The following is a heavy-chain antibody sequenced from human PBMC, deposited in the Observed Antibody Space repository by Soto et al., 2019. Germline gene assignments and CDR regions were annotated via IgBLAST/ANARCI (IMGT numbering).Heavy chain of an antibody. V-gene: IGHV1-69*08. CDR2: VIPLLDAS. J-gene: IGHJ6*03. CDR3: ASGKRQMSQDIMGFYYYIDV. Sequence: QVQLAQSGAEVKKPGSSVKISCTASGVTFNNYTFTWVRRAPGQGLEWMGRVIPLLDASNYAEKFQDRVTITADRSTSTVYMELRGLRSDDSAIYYCASGKRQMSQDIMGFYYYIDVWGKGTTVTVSS. D-gene: IGHD2-8*01. CDR1: GVTFNNYT.